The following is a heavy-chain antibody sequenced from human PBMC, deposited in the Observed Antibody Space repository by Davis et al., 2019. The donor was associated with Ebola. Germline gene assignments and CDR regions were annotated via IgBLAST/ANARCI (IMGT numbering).Heavy chain of an antibody. CDR1: GYPFTDFA. Sequence: ASVKVSCKASGYPFTDFAINRLRQAPGQRFEWFGWITTNTASPTYARGFSERFVFSLDTSVDTAFLQINNLRAEDTAIYYCARGMGELALNWGQGTLVTVSS. D-gene: IGHD3-16*01. V-gene: IGHV7-4-1*02. CDR3: ARGMGELALN. CDR2: ITTNTASP. J-gene: IGHJ4*02.